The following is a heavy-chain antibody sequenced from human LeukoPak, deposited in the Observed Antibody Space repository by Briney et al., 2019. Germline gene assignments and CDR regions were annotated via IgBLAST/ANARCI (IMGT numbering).Heavy chain of an antibody. CDR1: GFTVSSNY. CDR3: ARVSYYDSSGYYFLSYVDY. Sequence: SGGSLRLSCAASGFTVSSNYMSWVRQAPGKGLEWVSVICSGGSTYYADSVRGRFTISRDNSKNTLYLQMNSLGAEDTAVYYCARVSYYDSSGYYFLSYVDYWGQGTLVTVSS. J-gene: IGHJ4*02. D-gene: IGHD3-22*01. CDR2: ICSGGST. V-gene: IGHV3-53*01.